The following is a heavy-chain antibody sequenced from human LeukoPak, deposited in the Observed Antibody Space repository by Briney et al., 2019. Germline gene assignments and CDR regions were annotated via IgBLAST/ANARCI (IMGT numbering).Heavy chain of an antibody. CDR2: IVPIFDKS. CDR1: GGTFSTYA. V-gene: IGHV1-69*06. Sequence: SVKVSCKASGGTFSTYAINWVRQDPGQGLEWMGAIVPIFDKSNYAQKFQGRLTITADKSTSTVYMELSSLRFEDTAVYCARVSEHFGEGDMDVWGKGTTVIVSS. CDR3: ARVSEHFGEGDMDV. J-gene: IGHJ6*03. D-gene: IGHD3-10*01.